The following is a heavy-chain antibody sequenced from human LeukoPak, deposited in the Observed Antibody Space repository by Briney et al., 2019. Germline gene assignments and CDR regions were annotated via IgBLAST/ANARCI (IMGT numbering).Heavy chain of an antibody. Sequence: PGGSLRLSCAASGFTFSGHAMHWVRQTPGVGLEWLAIIGDDGRDQHYTDSVKGRFTISRDNSKNTLFLQLNSLTPEHTALYLCARDLMWGFDYWGQGTLVTVSS. V-gene: IGHV3-30*02. CDR1: GFTFSGHA. CDR2: IGDDGRDQ. D-gene: IGHD7-27*01. J-gene: IGHJ4*02. CDR3: ARDLMWGFDY.